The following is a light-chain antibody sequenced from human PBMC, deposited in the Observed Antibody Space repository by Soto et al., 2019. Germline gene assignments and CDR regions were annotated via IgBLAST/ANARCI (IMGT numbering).Light chain of an antibody. J-gene: IGKJ4*01. CDR2: GAS. CDR3: QRYNNWPLT. CDR1: QSIGIY. V-gene: IGKV1-39*01. Sequence: DIQVTQSPSSLSAAVGDRVTITCRASQSIGIYLSWYHQKPGKAPQLLINGASTLQSGVLSRFSGSGSGTDFTLTINSLQPEDFAVYYCQRYNNWPLTFGGGTKVDIK.